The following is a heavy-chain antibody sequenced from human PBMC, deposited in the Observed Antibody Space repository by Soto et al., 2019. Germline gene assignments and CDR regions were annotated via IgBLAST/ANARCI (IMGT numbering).Heavy chain of an antibody. V-gene: IGHV4-31*03. J-gene: IGHJ6*02. CDR2: IYYSGST. D-gene: IGHD1-7*01. Sequence: SETLSLTCTVSGGSISSGGYYWSWIRQHPGKGLEWIGYIYYSGSTYYNPSLKSRVTISVDTSKNQFSLKLSSVTAADTAVYYCARDGSGALELRNDYYYYGMDVWGQGTTVTVSS. CDR3: ARDGSGALELRNDYYYYGMDV. CDR1: GGSISSGGYY.